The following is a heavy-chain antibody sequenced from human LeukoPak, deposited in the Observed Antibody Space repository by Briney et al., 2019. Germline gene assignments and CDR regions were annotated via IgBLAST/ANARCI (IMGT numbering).Heavy chain of an antibody. CDR2: IIPIFGTA. V-gene: IGHV1-69*05. D-gene: IGHD3-10*01. J-gene: IGHJ5*02. Sequence: ASVKVSCKASGGTFSSYAISWVRQAPGQGLEWMGVIIPIFGTANYAQKFQGRVTITTDESTSTAYMELRSLRSEDTAVYYCARELRGDQALRRDYNWFDPWGQGTLVTVSS. CDR3: ARELRGDQALRRDYNWFDP. CDR1: GGTFSSYA.